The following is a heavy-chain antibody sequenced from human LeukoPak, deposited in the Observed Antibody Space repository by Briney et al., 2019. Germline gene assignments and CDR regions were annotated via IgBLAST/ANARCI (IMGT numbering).Heavy chain of an antibody. V-gene: IGHV1-69*01. D-gene: IGHD6-19*01. Sequence: GSSVTVSFKSSGGTFSSYAFSWVRQAPGQGLEWVGVIIPIFGTANYAQKFQGRVTITADESTSTAYMELSSLRSEDTAVYYCARVVGSGWSPDFDYWGQGTLVTVSS. CDR1: GGTFSSYA. CDR3: ARVVGSGWSPDFDY. CDR2: IIPIFGTA. J-gene: IGHJ4*02.